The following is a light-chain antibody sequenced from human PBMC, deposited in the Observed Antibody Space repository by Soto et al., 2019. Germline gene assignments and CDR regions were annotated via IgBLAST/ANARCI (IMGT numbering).Light chain of an antibody. Sequence: QSALTQPRAVSGSPGQSVTISCTGTSSDVGGYNDVSWYQQYPGKAPKLMIYDVSKRPSGVPDRFSGSKSGNTASLTVSGLQADDEAEYYCCSYAGSVIFGGGPSSPS. CDR1: SSDVGGYND. V-gene: IGLV2-11*01. J-gene: IGLJ2*01. CDR2: DVS. CDR3: CSYAGSVI.